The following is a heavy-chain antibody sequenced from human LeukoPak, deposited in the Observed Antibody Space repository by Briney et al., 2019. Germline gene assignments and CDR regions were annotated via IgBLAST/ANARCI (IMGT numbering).Heavy chain of an antibody. CDR2: ISYDGSNK. V-gene: IGHV3-30*04. J-gene: IGHJ6*02. CDR1: GFTFSSYA. D-gene: IGHD2-21*02. CDR3: ARDIVVVTGYGMDV. Sequence: GGSLRLSCAASGFTFSSYAMHWVRQAPGKRLEWVAVISYDGSNKYYADSVKGRFTISRDNSKNTLYLQMNSLRAEDTAVYYCARDIVVVTGYGMDVWGQGTTVTVSS.